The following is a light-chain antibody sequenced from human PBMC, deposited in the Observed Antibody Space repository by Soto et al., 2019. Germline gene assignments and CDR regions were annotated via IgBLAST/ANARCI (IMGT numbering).Light chain of an antibody. J-gene: IGKJ1*01. CDR2: KAS. V-gene: IGKV1-5*03. CDR1: QTISSW. CDR3: QQSGSSPQT. Sequence: DIQRTLSPSTLSGSVGDRVTITCRASQTISSWLAWYQQKPGKAPKLLIYKASTLKSGVPSRFSGSGSGTEFTLTISSLQPDDFAVYYCQQSGSSPQTFGQGSKV.